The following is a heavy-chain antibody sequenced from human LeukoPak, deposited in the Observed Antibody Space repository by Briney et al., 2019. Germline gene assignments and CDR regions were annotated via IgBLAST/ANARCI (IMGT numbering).Heavy chain of an antibody. V-gene: IGHV3-23*01. J-gene: IGHJ5*02. CDR1: GFTFSSYA. D-gene: IGHD3-22*01. CDR3: AKHRPPHYYGSSDYLNWFDP. Sequence: PGGSLRLSCAASGFTFSSYATSWVRQAPGKGLEWVSAISGSGGNTFYADSVKGRFTISRDNSKNTLYLQMNSLRAEDTAIYYCAKHRPPHYYGSSDYLNWFDPWGQGTLVTVSS. CDR2: ISGSGGNT.